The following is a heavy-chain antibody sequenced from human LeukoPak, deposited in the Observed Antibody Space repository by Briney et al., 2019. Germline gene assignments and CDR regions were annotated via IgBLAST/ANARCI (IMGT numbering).Heavy chain of an antibody. J-gene: IGHJ4*02. CDR1: GGSFSGYY. CDR3: ARGHSSGWYVSS. D-gene: IGHD6-19*01. CDR2: INHSGST. Sequence: SETLSLTCAVYGGSFSGYYWSWIRQPPGKGLEWIGEINHSGSTNYNPSLKSRVTISVDTSKNQFSLKLSSVTAADTAVYYCARGHSSGWYVSSWGQGTLVTVSS. V-gene: IGHV4-34*01.